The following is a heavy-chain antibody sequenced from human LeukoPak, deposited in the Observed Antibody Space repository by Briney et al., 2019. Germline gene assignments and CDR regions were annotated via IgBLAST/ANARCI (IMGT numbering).Heavy chain of an antibody. Sequence: GSLRLSCVACGFTFSTYGMHWVRQAPGKGLEWVAVIWNDGSNKKYADSVKGRFIISRVSSKNTLYLQMNSLRDEDTAVYYCARVGSGSYFLDGFDIWGQGTLVTVSS. V-gene: IGHV3-33*01. CDR2: IWNDGSNK. CDR3: ARVGSGSYFLDGFDI. CDR1: GFTFSTYG. D-gene: IGHD1-26*01. J-gene: IGHJ3*02.